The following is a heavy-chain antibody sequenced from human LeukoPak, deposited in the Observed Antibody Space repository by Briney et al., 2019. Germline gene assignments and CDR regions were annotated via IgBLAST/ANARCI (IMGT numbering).Heavy chain of an antibody. CDR1: GGSFSGYY. J-gene: IGHJ4*02. CDR2: INHSGST. V-gene: IGHV4-34*01. D-gene: IGHD3-22*01. Sequence: SETLSLTCAVYGGSFSGYYWSWIRQPPGKGLEWIGEINHSGSTNYNPSLKSRVTISVDTSKNQFSLKLSSVTAADTAVYYCARDTYYYDSSGYQDYWGQGTLVTVSS. CDR3: ARDTYYYDSSGYQDY.